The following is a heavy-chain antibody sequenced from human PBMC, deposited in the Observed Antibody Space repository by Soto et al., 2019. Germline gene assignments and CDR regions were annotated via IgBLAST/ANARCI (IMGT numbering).Heavy chain of an antibody. Sequence: QVQLVQSGAEEKKPGATVKVSCKASGYTFTSYAMDWVRQAPGQRLEWMGWINAGNGNTKYSQKVQGRVTITRDTSATTAYMDLSRLRSEDTAVYYCARGFPIRFAPWGQVTLV. J-gene: IGHJ5*02. CDR1: GYTFTSYA. V-gene: IGHV1-3*05. D-gene: IGHD3-3*01. CDR3: ARGFPIRFAP. CDR2: INAGNGNT.